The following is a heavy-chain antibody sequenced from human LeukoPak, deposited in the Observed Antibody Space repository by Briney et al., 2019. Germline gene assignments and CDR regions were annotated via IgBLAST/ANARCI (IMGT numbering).Heavy chain of an antibody. J-gene: IGHJ5*02. Sequence: GGSLRLSCATSGFDFSTFWMHWVRQAPGKGLVWVARINSDGNIISYADSVKGRFTISRDNAKNTLYLQMSSLRAEDTAVYYCATYLTLDSTWGQGTLVSVSP. D-gene: IGHD6-13*01. V-gene: IGHV3-74*01. CDR2: INSDGNII. CDR1: GFDFSTFW. CDR3: ATYLTLDST.